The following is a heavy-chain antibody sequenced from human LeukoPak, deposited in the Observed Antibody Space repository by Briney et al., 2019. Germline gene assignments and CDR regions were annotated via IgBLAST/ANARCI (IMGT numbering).Heavy chain of an antibody. CDR2: ISYSGNT. CDR1: GGSINSGGYS. Sequence: SQTLSLTCAVSGGSINSGGYSWSWIRQHPGKGLEWIGYISYSGNTYYNPSLKSRLSISIDTSKNHFSLDLSSVTAADTAVYYCARNYDVFSDYYYMDVWGKGTTVTVSS. J-gene: IGHJ6*03. V-gene: IGHV4-31*11. D-gene: IGHD5-12*01. CDR3: ARNYDVFSDYYYMDV.